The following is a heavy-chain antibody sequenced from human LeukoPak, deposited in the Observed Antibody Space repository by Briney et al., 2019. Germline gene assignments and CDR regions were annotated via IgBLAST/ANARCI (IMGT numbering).Heavy chain of an antibody. V-gene: IGHV3-66*01. CDR3: TRVRIEVAGWVPFDY. D-gene: IGHD6-19*01. J-gene: IGHJ4*01. CDR1: GFIVSSNY. CDR2: IYSGGNT. Sequence: PGGSLRLSCAASGFIVSSNYMRWVRQAPGKELEWVSIIYSGGNTYYADSVKGRFTISRDISKNTVSLQMNSLRAEDTAVYYCTRVRIEVAGWVPFDYWGHGTLVSVSS.